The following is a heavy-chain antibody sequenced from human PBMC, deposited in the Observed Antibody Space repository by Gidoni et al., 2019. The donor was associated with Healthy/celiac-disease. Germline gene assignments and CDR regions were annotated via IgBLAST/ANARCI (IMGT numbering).Heavy chain of an antibody. V-gene: IGHV3-30*18. Sequence: QVQLVESGGGVVPPGRSLSLSCAASGFTFSSYGMHWVRQAPGKGLEWVAVISYDGSNKYYADSVKGRFTISRDNSKNTLYLQMNSLRAEDTAVYYWAKESSTSINWYFDLWGRGTLVTVSS. CDR1: GFTFSSYG. CDR2: ISYDGSNK. D-gene: IGHD2-2*01. CDR3: AKESSTSINWYFDL. J-gene: IGHJ2*01.